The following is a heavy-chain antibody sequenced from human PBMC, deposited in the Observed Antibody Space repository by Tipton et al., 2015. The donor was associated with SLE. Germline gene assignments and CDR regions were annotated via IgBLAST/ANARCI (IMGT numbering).Heavy chain of an antibody. J-gene: IGHJ4*02. V-gene: IGHV4-59*01. CDR2: IYYSGGT. D-gene: IGHD3-10*01. CDR3: ARAQNYYGSGSYPDY. Sequence: TLSLTCTVSGGSISSYYWSWIRQPPGKGLEWIGYIYYSGGTNYNPSLKSRVTISVDTSKNQFSLKLSSVTAADTAVYYCARAQNYYGSGSYPDYWGQGTLVTVSS. CDR1: GGSISSYY.